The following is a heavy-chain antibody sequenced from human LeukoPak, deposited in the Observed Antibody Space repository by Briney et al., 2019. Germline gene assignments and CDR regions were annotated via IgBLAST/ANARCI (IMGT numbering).Heavy chain of an antibody. D-gene: IGHD3-22*01. Sequence: GGSLRLSCAASGFTFSSYSMNWVRQAPGKGLEWVSSISSSSSYIYYADSVKGRFTISRDNAKNSLYLQMNSLRAEDTAVYYCARDYYDSSGYHYTLFDYWGQGTLVTVSS. CDR2: ISSSSSYI. V-gene: IGHV3-21*01. CDR1: GFTFSSYS. CDR3: ARDYYDSSGYHYTLFDY. J-gene: IGHJ4*02.